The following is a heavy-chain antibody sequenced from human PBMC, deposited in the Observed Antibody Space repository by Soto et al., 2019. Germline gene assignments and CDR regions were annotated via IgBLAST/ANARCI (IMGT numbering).Heavy chain of an antibody. Sequence: PAEALSVTCTVSGASVRGCYWTWIRQPPGKGLEWIGYIYYTGTTKYNPSLKTRVAISVATSKNQFSLRLSSVNAADPAVYSCARAVSSFSSNNF. CDR3: ARAVSSFSSNNF. V-gene: IGHV4-59*02. J-gene: IGHJ4*01. D-gene: IGHD3-3*01. CDR2: IYYTGTT. CDR1: GASVRGCY.